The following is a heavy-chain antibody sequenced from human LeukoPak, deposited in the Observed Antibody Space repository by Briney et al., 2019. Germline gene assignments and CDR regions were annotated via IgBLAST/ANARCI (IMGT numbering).Heavy chain of an antibody. CDR3: ARGRGDGYNLIGY. V-gene: IGHV4-59*12. CDR1: GGSISSYY. CDR2: IYYSGST. Sequence: SETLSLTCTVSGGSISSYYWSWIRQPPGKGLEWIGSIYYSGSTYYNPSLKSRVTISVDTSKNQFSLKLSSVTAADTAVYYCARGRGDGYNLIGYWGQGTLVTVSS. J-gene: IGHJ4*02. D-gene: IGHD5-24*01.